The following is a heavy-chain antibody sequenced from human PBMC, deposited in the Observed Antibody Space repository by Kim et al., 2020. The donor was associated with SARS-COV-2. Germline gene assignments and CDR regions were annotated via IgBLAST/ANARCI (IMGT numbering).Heavy chain of an antibody. J-gene: IGHJ4*02. CDR2: ST. V-gene: IGHV3-20*03. Sequence: STGYADSVKGRFTISRDNAKNSLYLQMNSLRAEDTALYYCACIAVTGVDYWGQGTLVTVSS. D-gene: IGHD6-19*01. CDR3: ACIAVTGVDY.